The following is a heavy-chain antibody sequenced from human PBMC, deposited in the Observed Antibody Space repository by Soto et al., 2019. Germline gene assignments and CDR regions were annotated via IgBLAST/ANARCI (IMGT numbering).Heavy chain of an antibody. CDR1: GGSISSGGYY. Sequence: SETLSVTWTVSGGSISSGGYYWSWIRQHPGKGLEWIGYIYYSGSTYYNPSLKSRVTISVDTSKNQFSLKLSSVTAADTAVYYCARESAPLHFFDYWGQGTLVTVSS. J-gene: IGHJ4*02. CDR2: IYYSGST. V-gene: IGHV4-31*02. CDR3: ARESAPLHFFDY. D-gene: IGHD2-15*01.